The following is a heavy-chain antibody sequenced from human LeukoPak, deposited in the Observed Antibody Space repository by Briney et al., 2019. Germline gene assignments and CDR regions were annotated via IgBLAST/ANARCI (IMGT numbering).Heavy chain of an antibody. V-gene: IGHV3-21*01. CDR3: ARDWDYDSSGYYFDY. CDR2: ISSSSSYI. CDR1: GFTFSDYY. J-gene: IGHJ4*02. D-gene: IGHD3-22*01. Sequence: GGSLRLSCAASGFTFSDYYMSWIRQAPGKGLEWVSSISSSSSYIYYADSVKGRFTISRDNAKNSLYLQMNSLRAEDTAVYYCARDWDYDSSGYYFDYWGQGTLVTVSS.